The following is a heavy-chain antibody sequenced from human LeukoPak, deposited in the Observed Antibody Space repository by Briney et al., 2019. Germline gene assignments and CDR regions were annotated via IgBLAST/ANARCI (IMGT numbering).Heavy chain of an antibody. V-gene: IGHV3-21*01. CDR3: ASARGGYCSSTSCYPFDY. J-gene: IGHJ4*02. D-gene: IGHD2-2*01. CDR1: GFTFSSYT. CDR2: ISSSSSYI. Sequence: PGGSLRLSCAASGFTFSSYTMNWVRQAPGKGLEWVSSISSSSSYIYYADSVKGRFTISRDNAKNSLYLQMNSLRAEDTAVYYCASARGGYCSSTSCYPFDYWGQGNLVTVSS.